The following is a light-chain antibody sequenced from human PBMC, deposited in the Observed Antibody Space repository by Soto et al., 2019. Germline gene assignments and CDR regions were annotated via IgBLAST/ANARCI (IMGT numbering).Light chain of an antibody. CDR1: QIVRSH. Sequence: IVLTHSPGTLSVSPSECVALSSSASQIVRSHLAWYQQKPGQPPRLLIYGACTRATGIPARFSGSGFGTEFTLTISSLQYEDFAVYCCQRYKTWPLFGQGTRLENK. J-gene: IGKJ5*01. CDR2: GAC. CDR3: QRYKTWPL. V-gene: IGKV3-15*01.